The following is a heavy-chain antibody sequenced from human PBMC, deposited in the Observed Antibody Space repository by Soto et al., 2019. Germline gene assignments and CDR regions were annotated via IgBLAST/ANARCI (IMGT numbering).Heavy chain of an antibody. D-gene: IGHD6-6*01. J-gene: IGHJ6*02. CDR2: INHSGST. Sequence: SETLSLTCAVYGGSFSGYYWSWIRQPPGKGLEWIGEINHSGSTNYNPSLKSRVTISVDTSKNQFSLKLSSVTAADTAVYYCERETSSSRYYYGMDVWGQGTTVTVSS. V-gene: IGHV4-34*01. CDR3: ERETSSSRYYYGMDV. CDR1: GGSFSGYY.